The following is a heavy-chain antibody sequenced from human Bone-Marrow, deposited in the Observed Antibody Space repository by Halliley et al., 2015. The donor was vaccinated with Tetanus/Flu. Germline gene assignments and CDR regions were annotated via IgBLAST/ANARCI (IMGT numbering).Heavy chain of an antibody. J-gene: IGHJ5*02. V-gene: IGHV4-4*02. CDR3: ARGVIVDLRSFWFDP. Sequence: MGEIYHGGATNYKSSLESRVTMSMAKSKNQFSLKLRSVTAADSAVYYCARGVIVDLRSFWFDPWGRGALVTVAS. D-gene: IGHD3-16*01. CDR2: IYHGGAT.